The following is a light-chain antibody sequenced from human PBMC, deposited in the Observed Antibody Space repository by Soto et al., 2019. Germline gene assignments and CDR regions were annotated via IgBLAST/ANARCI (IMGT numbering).Light chain of an antibody. CDR2: DVS. CDR3: CSYAGSVTWV. V-gene: IGLV2-23*02. J-gene: IGLJ3*02. CDR1: RNDVGSYDL. Sequence: QSALTQPASVSGSPGQSITISCTGTRNDVGSYDLVSWYQQYPGKALKLMISDVSKRPSGVSNRFSGSKSGNTASLTISGLQAEDEADYYCCSYAGSVTWVFGGGTKLTVL.